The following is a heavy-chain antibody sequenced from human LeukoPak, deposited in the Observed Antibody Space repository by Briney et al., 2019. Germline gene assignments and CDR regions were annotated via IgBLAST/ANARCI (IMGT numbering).Heavy chain of an antibody. CDR2: IYYSGST. Sequence: ASETLSLTCTVSGGSISSYYWSWIRQPPGKGLEWIGYIYYSGSTNYNPSLKSRVTISVDTSKNQFSLKLSSVTAADTAVYYCARHVRMDAFDIWGQGTMVTVSS. CDR1: GGSISSYY. J-gene: IGHJ3*02. V-gene: IGHV4-59*08. D-gene: IGHD2-15*01. CDR3: ARHVRMDAFDI.